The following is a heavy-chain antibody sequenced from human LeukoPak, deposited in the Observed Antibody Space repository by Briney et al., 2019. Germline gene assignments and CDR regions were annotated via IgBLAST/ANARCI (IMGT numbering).Heavy chain of an antibody. CDR1: GYPFTSYD. Sequence: ASVKVSCKTSGYPFTSYDIHWVRQAAGHGLEWMSWMTPNREKRAYAQKLQGRVTMTTNTSIDTAYMELCSLTFDDSSIYYCARGRGWVILDSWGQGHLVTVSS. J-gene: IGHJ4*02. D-gene: IGHD6-19*01. V-gene: IGHV1-8*01. CDR3: ARGRGWVILDS. CDR2: MTPNREKR.